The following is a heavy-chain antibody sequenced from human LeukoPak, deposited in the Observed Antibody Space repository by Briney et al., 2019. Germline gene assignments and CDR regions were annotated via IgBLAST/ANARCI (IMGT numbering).Heavy chain of an antibody. CDR2: IYYSGST. Sequence: SETLSLTCTVSGGSFSNYYWSWIRQPPGKGLEWIGYIYYSGSTNYNPSLKSRVTISVDTSKNQFSLKLSSVTAADTAVYYCARTTEAHSWRTRYYDYYMDVWGKGTTVTVSS. V-gene: IGHV4-59*01. D-gene: IGHD6-13*01. CDR3: ARTTEAHSWRTRYYDYYMDV. J-gene: IGHJ6*03. CDR1: GGSFSNYY.